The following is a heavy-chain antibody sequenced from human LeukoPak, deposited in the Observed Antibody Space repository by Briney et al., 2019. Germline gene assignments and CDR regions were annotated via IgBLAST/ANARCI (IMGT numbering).Heavy chain of an antibody. CDR3: ARLHYYDSSGNYYGANWFDS. CDR1: GGSISSSGYY. Sequence: PSETLPLTCTVSGGSISSSGYYWAWIRQPPGKGLEWIGSIYFSGSTYYNPSLKSRVTISVNTSKNQFSLQLSSVTAADTAVFFCARLHYYDSSGNYYGANWFDSWGQGTLVTISS. CDR2: IYFSGST. D-gene: IGHD3-22*01. V-gene: IGHV4-39*01. J-gene: IGHJ5*01.